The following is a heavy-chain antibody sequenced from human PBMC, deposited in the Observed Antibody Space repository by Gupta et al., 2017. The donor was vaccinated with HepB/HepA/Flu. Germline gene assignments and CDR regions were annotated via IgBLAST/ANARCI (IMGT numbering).Heavy chain of an antibody. CDR1: GGSFSGYY. V-gene: IGHV4-34*01. CDR3: ARIPAYYYYGMDV. J-gene: IGHJ6*02. Sequence: QVQLQQWGAGLLKPSETLSLTCAVYGGSFSGYYWSWIRQPPGKGLEWIGEINHSGSTNYNPSLKSRVTISVDTSKNQFSLKMSSVTDADAAVYYCARIPAYYYYGMDVWGQGTTVTVSS. CDR2: INHSGST. D-gene: IGHD2-21*01.